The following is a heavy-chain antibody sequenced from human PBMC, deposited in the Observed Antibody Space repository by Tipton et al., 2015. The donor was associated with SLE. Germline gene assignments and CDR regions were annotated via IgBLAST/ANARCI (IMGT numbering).Heavy chain of an antibody. D-gene: IGHD3-10*01. CDR1: GFNVSSNY. V-gene: IGHV3-53*01. J-gene: IGHJ6*02. CDR2: LYSGGST. Sequence: SLRLSCAASGFNVSSNYMSWVRQAPGKGLEWVSVLYSGGSTYYADSVKGRFTISRDNSKNTLYLRMDSLRAEDTAVYYCARDRGVLRWGVYYYYGMDVWGQGTTVTVSS. CDR3: ARDRGVLRWGVYYYYGMDV.